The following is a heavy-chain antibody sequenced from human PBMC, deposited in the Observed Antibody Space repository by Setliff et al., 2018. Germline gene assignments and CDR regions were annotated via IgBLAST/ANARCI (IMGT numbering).Heavy chain of an antibody. Sequence: ASVKVSCKASGYSFSDYDINWVRQAPGQGLEWMGWMNAHSGNSGCAQKFQGRVTMTRDTSISTAYMELNSLQYEDTAVYYCARGKWFRLDKSAWSNWFDPWGQGTLVTVSS. CDR2: MNAHSGNS. CDR3: ARGKWFRLDKSAWSNWFDP. CDR1: GYSFSDYD. D-gene: IGHD5-12*01. J-gene: IGHJ5*02. V-gene: IGHV1-8*01.